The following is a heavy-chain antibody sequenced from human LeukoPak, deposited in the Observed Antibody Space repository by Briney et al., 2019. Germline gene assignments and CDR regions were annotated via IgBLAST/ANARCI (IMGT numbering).Heavy chain of an antibody. CDR2: IDHSGST. Sequence: SETLSLTCAVYGGSFSGYYWSWIRQPPGKGLEWIGEIDHSGSTNYNPSLKSRVTISVDTSKNQFSLKLSSVTAADTAVYYCARGRHIVVVTEYYFDYWGQGTLVTVSS. J-gene: IGHJ4*02. CDR1: GGSFSGYY. D-gene: IGHD2-21*02. CDR3: ARGRHIVVVTEYYFDY. V-gene: IGHV4-34*01.